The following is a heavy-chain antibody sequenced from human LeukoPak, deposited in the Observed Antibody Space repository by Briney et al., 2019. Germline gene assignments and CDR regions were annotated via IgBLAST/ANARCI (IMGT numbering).Heavy chain of an antibody. CDR1: GYTFTSYG. J-gene: IGHJ3*02. V-gene: IGHV1-18*01. CDR3: ARAVSGAAAGNAFDI. Sequence: ASVKVSCKASGYTFTSYGISWVRQAPGQGLEWMGWISAYNGNTNYAQKLQGRVTMTTDTSTSTAYMELRSLRSDDTAAYYCARAVSGAAAGNAFDIWGQGTMVTVSS. D-gene: IGHD6-13*01. CDR2: ISAYNGNT.